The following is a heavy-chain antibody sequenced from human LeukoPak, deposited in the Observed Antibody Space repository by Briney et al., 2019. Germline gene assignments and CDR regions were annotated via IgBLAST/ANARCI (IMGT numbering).Heavy chain of an antibody. CDR3: ATFRVPATALDIGAPLGY. Sequence: GGSLRPSCAASGFTFSSYWMSWVRQAPGKGLEWVANIKQDGSDKYYMDSVRGRFTISRDNAKNSLYLQMNSLRAEDTAMYYCATFRVPATALDIGAPLGYWGQGTLVTVSS. J-gene: IGHJ4*02. V-gene: IGHV3-7*01. CDR1: GFTFSSYW. CDR2: IKQDGSDK. D-gene: IGHD2-2*01.